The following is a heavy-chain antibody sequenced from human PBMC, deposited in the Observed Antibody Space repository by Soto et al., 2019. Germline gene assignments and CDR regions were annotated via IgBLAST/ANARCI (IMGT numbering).Heavy chain of an antibody. Sequence: PGESLKISCKGSGDTFTSHWIAWVRQMPGKGLELVGLSYPAYSDTRYSPSFEGQGTITVDKSITTTYFPWRSLKASDTAMSYCVRPQAQELGTIRGAFDIWGQGTKVTVSS. V-gene: IGHV5-51*01. CDR1: GDTFTSHW. D-gene: IGHD6-13*01. CDR3: VRPQAQELGTIRGAFDI. J-gene: IGHJ3*02. CDR2: SYPAYSDT.